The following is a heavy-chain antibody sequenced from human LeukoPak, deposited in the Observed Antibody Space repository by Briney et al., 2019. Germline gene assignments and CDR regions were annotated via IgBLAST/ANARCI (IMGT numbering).Heavy chain of an antibody. CDR3: ARVLLPLYGMDV. CDR2: IWYDGSNK. CDR1: GFTFSSYA. D-gene: IGHD3-22*01. V-gene: IGHV3-33*08. J-gene: IGHJ6*02. Sequence: GGSLRLSCAASGFTFSSYAMHWVRQAPGKGLEWVAVIWYDGSNKYYADSVKGRFTISRDNSKNTLYLQMNSLRAEDTAVYYCARVLLPLYGMDVWGQGTTVTVSS.